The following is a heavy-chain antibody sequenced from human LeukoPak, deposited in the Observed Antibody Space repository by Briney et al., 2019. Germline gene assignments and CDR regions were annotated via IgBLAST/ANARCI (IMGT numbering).Heavy chain of an antibody. J-gene: IGHJ4*02. CDR2: IHPSTGNP. CDR3: ARAFQSLGGLSLPDY. D-gene: IGHD3-16*02. V-gene: IGHV7-4-1*02. Sequence: GASVKVSCKASGYSFTHYAMSWVRQAPGHGLEWRGWIHPSTGNPTYAQGFTGRFVFSLDTSVSTTYLQISSLKAEDTAVYFCARAFQSLGGLSLPDYWGQGTLVTVSS. CDR1: GYSFTHYA.